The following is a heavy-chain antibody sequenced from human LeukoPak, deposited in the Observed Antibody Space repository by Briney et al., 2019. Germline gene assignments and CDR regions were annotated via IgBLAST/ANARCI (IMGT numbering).Heavy chain of an antibody. J-gene: IGHJ4*02. CDR2: INHSGST. CDR3: YSGLPARTYYYDSSGYYHRYYFDY. V-gene: IGHV4-34*01. D-gene: IGHD3-22*01. Sequence: RASETLSLTCAVYGGSFSGYYWSWIRQPPGKGLEWIGEINHSGSTNYNPSLESRVTISVDTSKNQFSLKLSSVTAADTAVYYCYSGLPARTYYYDSSGYYHRYYFDYWGQGTLVTVSS. CDR1: GGSFSGYY.